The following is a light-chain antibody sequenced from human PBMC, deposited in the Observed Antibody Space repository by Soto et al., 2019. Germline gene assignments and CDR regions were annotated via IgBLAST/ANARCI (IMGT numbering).Light chain of an antibody. J-gene: IGKJ4*01. CDR3: QQANSFPLT. CDR1: QGISSR. CDR2: ASS. Sequence: DIPMTQSPSSVSASVGDRVTITCRASQGISSRLAWYQQKPGKAPNHLIYASSSLQSGVPSRFSGSGSETDFTLTIGSLQPEDFATYYCQQANSFPLTFGGGTKVEIK. V-gene: IGKV1-12*01.